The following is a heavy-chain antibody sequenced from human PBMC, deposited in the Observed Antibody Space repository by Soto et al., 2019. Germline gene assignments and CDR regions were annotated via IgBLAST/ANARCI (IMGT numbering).Heavy chain of an antibody. CDR1: GFIFSDYA. D-gene: IGHD6-6*01. V-gene: IGHV3-30-3*01. CDR3: ARENSRIAPRLFQH. J-gene: IGHJ1*01. Sequence: PGGSLRLSCVASGFIFSDYAMHWARQAPGKGLVWVALISPDGGNQYYSESAKGRFTISRDNSKNTLYLQMNDLRPDDTALYYCARENSRIAPRLFQHWGQGSLVTVPS. CDR2: ISPDGGNQ.